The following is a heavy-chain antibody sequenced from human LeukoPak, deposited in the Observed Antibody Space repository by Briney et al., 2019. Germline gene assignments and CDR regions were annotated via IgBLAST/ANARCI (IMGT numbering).Heavy chain of an antibody. V-gene: IGHV3-66*01. J-gene: IGHJ6*02. Sequence: GGSLRLSCAASGFTVSSNYMSWVRQAPGNGLEWVSVIYSGGSTYYADSVKGRFTISRDNSKNTLYLQMNSLRAEDTAVYYCARSTVTTVYGMDVWGQGTTVTVSS. D-gene: IGHD4-17*01. CDR3: ARSTVTTVYGMDV. CDR2: IYSGGST. CDR1: GFTVSSNY.